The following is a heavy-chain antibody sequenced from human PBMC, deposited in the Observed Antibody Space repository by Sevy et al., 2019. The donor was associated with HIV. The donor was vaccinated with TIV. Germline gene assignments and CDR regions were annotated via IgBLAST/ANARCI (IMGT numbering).Heavy chain of an antibody. D-gene: IGHD3-10*01. J-gene: IGHJ5*02. CDR2: IRSKLYGGTT. CDR1: GFSFDNYV. Sequence: GGSLRLSCSASGFSFDNYVMNWFRQAPGKGLEWVGFIRSKLYGGTTEYAASVKGRFTIETDDSKSIAYLQMNSLKTEDSGVYYCSRDRYGSQSYAADHWGQGTLVTVSS. V-gene: IGHV3-49*03. CDR3: SRDRYGSQSYAADH.